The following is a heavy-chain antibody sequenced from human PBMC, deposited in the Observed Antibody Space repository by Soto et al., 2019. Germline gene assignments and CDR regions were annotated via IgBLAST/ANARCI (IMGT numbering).Heavy chain of an antibody. Sequence: ASVKVSCKASGGTFSSYAISWVRQAPGQGLEWMGIINPSGGSTSYAQKFQGRVTMTRGTSTSTVYMELSSLRSEDTAVYYCARDNWNDSYYYGMDVWGQGTTVTVSS. CDR2: INPSGGST. CDR1: GGTFSSYA. V-gene: IGHV1-46*01. J-gene: IGHJ6*02. D-gene: IGHD1-20*01. CDR3: ARDNWNDSYYYGMDV.